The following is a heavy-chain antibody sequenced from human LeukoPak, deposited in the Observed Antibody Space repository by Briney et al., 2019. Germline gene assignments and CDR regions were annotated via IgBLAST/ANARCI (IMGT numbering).Heavy chain of an antibody. CDR3: ARGRRAGTTYYYYYMDV. V-gene: IGHV1-8*03. J-gene: IGHJ6*03. CDR2: MNPNSGNT. CDR1: GYTFTSYD. D-gene: IGHD1-7*01. Sequence: GASVKVSCKASGYTFTSYDINWVRQATGQGLEWMGWMNPNSGNTGYAQKFQGRVSITRNTSISTAYMELSSLRSEDTAVYYCARGRRAGTTYYYYYMDVWGKGTTVTVSS.